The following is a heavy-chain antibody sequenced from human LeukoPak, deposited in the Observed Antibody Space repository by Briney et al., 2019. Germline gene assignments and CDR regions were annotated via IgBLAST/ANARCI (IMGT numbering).Heavy chain of an antibody. Sequence: ASVKVSCKASGYTFTSYGISWVRQAPGQGLEWMGRINPNSGGTNYAQKFQGRVTMTRDTSISTAYMELSRLRSDDTAVYYCASRESHVDTAMVVDYWGQGTLVTVSS. CDR3: ASRESHVDTAMVVDY. CDR1: GYTFTSYG. J-gene: IGHJ4*02. V-gene: IGHV1-2*06. D-gene: IGHD5-18*01. CDR2: INPNSGGT.